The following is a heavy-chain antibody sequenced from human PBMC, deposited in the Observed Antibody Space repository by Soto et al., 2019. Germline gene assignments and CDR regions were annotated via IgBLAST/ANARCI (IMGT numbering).Heavy chain of an antibody. CDR3: ARDMVSRTDP. J-gene: IGHJ5*02. CDR1: GGSFSGYY. CDR2: INHSGST. V-gene: IGHV4-34*01. D-gene: IGHD3-10*01. Sequence: SETLSLTCAVYGGSFSGYYWSWIRQPPGKGLEWIGEINHSGSTNYNPSLKSRVTISVDTSKNQFSLKLSSVTAADTAVYYCARDMVSRTDPWGQGTQVTV.